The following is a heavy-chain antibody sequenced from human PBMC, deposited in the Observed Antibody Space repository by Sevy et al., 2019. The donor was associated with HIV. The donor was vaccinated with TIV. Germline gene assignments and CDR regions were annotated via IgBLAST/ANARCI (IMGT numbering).Heavy chain of an antibody. CDR1: GGTFSSYA. Sequence: ASVKVSCKASGGTFSSYAISWVRQAPGQGLEWMGGIIPIFGTANYAQKFQGRVTITADESTSTAYMELSSLRSEDTAVYYCAREGYYDSSGDGAYFDYWGQGTLVTVSS. CDR2: IIPIFGTA. J-gene: IGHJ4*02. V-gene: IGHV1-69*13. D-gene: IGHD3-22*01. CDR3: AREGYYDSSGDGAYFDY.